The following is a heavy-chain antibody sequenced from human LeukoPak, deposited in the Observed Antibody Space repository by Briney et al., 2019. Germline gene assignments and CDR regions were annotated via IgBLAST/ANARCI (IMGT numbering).Heavy chain of an antibody. Sequence: PSETLSLTCTVSGGSISSNTYYWAWIRQPPGKGLEWIGSVYYRGSTYYYPSLKSRVTISVDTSKNQFSLKLSSVTAADTAVYYCARHAEYSSSRYYYMDVWGKGTTVTVSS. J-gene: IGHJ6*03. D-gene: IGHD6-6*01. CDR1: GGSISSNTYY. CDR2: VYYRGST. CDR3: ARHAEYSSSRYYYMDV. V-gene: IGHV4-39*01.